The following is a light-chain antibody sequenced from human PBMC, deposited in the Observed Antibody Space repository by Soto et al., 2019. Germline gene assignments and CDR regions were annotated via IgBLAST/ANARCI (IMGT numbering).Light chain of an antibody. V-gene: IGLV2-14*03. CDR2: EVS. CDR3: SSYTSTNTPYV. J-gene: IGLJ1*01. CDR1: SSDIGGFNY. Sequence: QSALTQPASVSGSPGQSITISCNGTSSDIGGFNYVSWYQQHPGKAPTLIIYEVSNRPSGISHRFSGSKSGNTASLTISGLQADDEAYYYCSSYTSTNTPYVFGTGTKVTVL.